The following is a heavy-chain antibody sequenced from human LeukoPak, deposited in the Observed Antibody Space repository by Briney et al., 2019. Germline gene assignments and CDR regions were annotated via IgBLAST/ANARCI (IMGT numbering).Heavy chain of an antibody. CDR1: GGSHSSGSYY. CDR3: ARGGFSDFKGYYYYGMFV. D-gene: IGHD3-3*01. Sequence: PSQTLSLTCTVSGGSHSSGSYYWSWIRQPAGKVLEWIGRIYTSGSTNYNLSLKSQVTISVDTSKNQFSLKLSSVTAAEAAVYYCARGGFSDFKGYYYYGMFVWGQKTTGTASS. CDR2: IYTSGST. J-gene: IGHJ6*02. V-gene: IGHV4-61*02.